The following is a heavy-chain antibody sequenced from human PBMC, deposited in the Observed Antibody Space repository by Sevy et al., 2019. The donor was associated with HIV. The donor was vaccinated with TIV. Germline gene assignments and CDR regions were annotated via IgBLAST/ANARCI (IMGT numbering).Heavy chain of an antibody. J-gene: IGHJ6*03. D-gene: IGHD6-6*01. Sequence: SETLSLTCTVSGGSISSYYWSWIRQPAGKGLEWIGRIYTSGSTNYNPSLKSRVTMSVDTSKNQFSLKLSSVTAADTAVYYCARLVIAARHSSYYYYMDVSGKRTSVTVSS. V-gene: IGHV4-4*07. CDR1: GGSISSYY. CDR2: IYTSGST. CDR3: ARLVIAARHSSYYYYMDV.